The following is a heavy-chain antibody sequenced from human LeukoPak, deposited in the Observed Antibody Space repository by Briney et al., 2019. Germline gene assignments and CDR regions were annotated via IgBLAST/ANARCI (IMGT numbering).Heavy chain of an antibody. CDR3: AREGYSYGQGYYYYGMDV. Sequence: SETLSLTCTVSGGSISSGDYYWSWIRQPPGKGPEWIGYIYYSGSTYYNPSLKSRVTISVDTSKNQFSLKLSSVTAADTAVYYCAREGYSYGQGYYYYGMDVWGQGTTVTVSS. J-gene: IGHJ6*02. CDR2: IYYSGST. CDR1: GGSISSGDYY. V-gene: IGHV4-31*03. D-gene: IGHD5-18*01.